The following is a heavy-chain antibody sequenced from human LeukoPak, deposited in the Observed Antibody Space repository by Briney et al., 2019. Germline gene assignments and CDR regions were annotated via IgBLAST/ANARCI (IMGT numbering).Heavy chain of an antibody. J-gene: IGHJ6*04. D-gene: IGHD3-22*01. CDR1: GFTFSSYW. V-gene: IGHV3-74*03. Sequence: RRSLRPSCAVSGFTFSSYWIHCVRHAPGEGLVWVSRINSDESSTSYADSVKGRFTISRDNAKNTLYLQMNSLRAEDTAVYYCARISVINSVWGKGTTVTVSS. CDR2: INSDESST. CDR3: ARISVINSV.